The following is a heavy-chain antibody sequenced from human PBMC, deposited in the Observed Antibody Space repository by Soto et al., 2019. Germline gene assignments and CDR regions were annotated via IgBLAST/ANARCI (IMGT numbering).Heavy chain of an antibody. V-gene: IGHV1-3*01. D-gene: IGHD6-13*01. J-gene: IGHJ5*02. CDR3: ARERAADPGDNWFDP. CDR2: INAGNGNT. Sequence: GASVKVSCKASGYTFTSYAMHWVRQAPGQRLEWMGWINAGNGNTKYSQKFQGRVTITRDTSASTAYMELSSLRSEDTAVYYCARERAADPGDNWFDPWGQRTLVTVS. CDR1: GYTFTSYA.